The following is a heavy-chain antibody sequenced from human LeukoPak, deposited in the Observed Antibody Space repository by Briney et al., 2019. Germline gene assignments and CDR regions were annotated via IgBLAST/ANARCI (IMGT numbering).Heavy chain of an antibody. Sequence: TGGSLTLSCAPSIHTLGIYCISWVRHAPQGGLEWVSFIATNDDRTSYAYSVEGSFTITIDNHKNTINMQMNILRDGDTALYDCSIMRGYYDGSGDFVQWGQGTLVTVSS. CDR2: IATNDDRT. J-gene: IGHJ1*01. CDR1: IHTLGIYC. V-gene: IGHV3-23*01. CDR3: SIMRGYYDGSGDFVQ. D-gene: IGHD3-22*01.